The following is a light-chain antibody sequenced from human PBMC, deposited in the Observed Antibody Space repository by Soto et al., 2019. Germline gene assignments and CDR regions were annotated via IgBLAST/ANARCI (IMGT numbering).Light chain of an antibody. CDR3: HQRQSWPRT. V-gene: IGKV1-5*03. Sequence: DIQMTQSPSILSASVGDRVTITCRASQSISSWLAWYQQKPGKAPNLLIYKASHLENGVPSRFSGSGSGTEFTLTISSLQPGDFALYYCHQRQSWPRTFGQGTKVDIK. J-gene: IGKJ1*01. CDR2: KAS. CDR1: QSISSW.